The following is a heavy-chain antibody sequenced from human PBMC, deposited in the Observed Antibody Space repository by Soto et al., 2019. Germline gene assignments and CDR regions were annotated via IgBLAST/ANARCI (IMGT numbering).Heavy chain of an antibody. V-gene: IGHV4-30-2*01. J-gene: IGHJ4*02. CDR3: ARESYDSSGYLDY. CDR1: GGSISSGGYS. D-gene: IGHD3-22*01. CDR2: IYHSGST. Sequence: PSETLSLTCAVSGGSISSGGYSWSWIRQPPGKGLEWTGHIYHSGSTYYNPSLKSRVTISVDRSKNQFSLKLSSVTAADTAVYYCARESYDSSGYLDYWGQGTLVTVSS.